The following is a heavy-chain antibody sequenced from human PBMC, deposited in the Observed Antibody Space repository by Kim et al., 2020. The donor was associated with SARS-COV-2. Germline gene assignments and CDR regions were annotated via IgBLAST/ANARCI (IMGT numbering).Heavy chain of an antibody. CDR2: INHDGNT. J-gene: IGHJ5*02. CDR3: ARAVHPTPNWFDP. CDR1: GGTLSGYY. V-gene: IGHV4-34*01. D-gene: IGHD1-1*01. Sequence: SETLSLTCAVSGGTLSGYYWNWIRQPPGKGLEWIGQINHDGNTKYGPSLRSRVTISLDTSKNQFPLRLSPVTAADTAGYYCARAVHPTPNWFDPWGQGSLVAVSS.